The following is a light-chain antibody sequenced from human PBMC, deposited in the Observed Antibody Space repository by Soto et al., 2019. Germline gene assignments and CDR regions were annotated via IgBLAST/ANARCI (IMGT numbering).Light chain of an antibody. V-gene: IGKV1-39*01. J-gene: IGKJ1*01. Sequence: DIQMTQSPSSLSASVGDRVTITCRASQSISSYLSWYQQKPGKAPKLLIYAASSLQSGVPSRFSGSGSGTDFTLTISSLQPEDFATYYCQQSYSTLGRTFGQGTKVDIK. CDR2: AAS. CDR3: QQSYSTLGRT. CDR1: QSISSY.